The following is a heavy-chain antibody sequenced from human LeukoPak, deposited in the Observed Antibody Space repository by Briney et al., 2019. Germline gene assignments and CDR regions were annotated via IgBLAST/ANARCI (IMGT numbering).Heavy chain of an antibody. Sequence: PGGSLRLSCAASGFTFSSYSMNWVRQAPGKGLEWVSYISSSSSTIYYADSVKGRFTISRDNAKNSLYLQMNSLRAEDTAVYYCARGRKQQLVRTTYNWFDPWGQGTLVTVSS. V-gene: IGHV3-48*01. D-gene: IGHD6-13*01. CDR3: ARGRKQQLVRTTYNWFDP. CDR2: ISSSSSTI. J-gene: IGHJ5*02. CDR1: GFTFSSYS.